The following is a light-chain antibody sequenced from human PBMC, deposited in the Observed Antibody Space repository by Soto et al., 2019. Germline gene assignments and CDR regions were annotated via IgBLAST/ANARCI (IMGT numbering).Light chain of an antibody. J-gene: IGKJ1*01. Sequence: ILMTQSPLSLSVTPVEPASISFRSSQSLLHSNGYNYLDWYLQKPGQSPQLLXYFVSNRASGVPERFSGSGSGTDFTLKISRVEAEDVGVYYCMQALQNPWTFGQGTKVDIK. V-gene: IGKV2-28*01. CDR1: QSLLHSNGYNY. CDR3: MQALQNPWT. CDR2: FVS.